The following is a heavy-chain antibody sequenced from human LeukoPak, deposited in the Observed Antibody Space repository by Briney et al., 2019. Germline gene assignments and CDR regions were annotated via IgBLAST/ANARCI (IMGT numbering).Heavy chain of an antibody. D-gene: IGHD1-1*01. CDR1: GFNFNDYW. CDR2: ISSDGRSI. J-gene: IGHJ4*02. V-gene: IGHV3-74*01. Sequence: GGSLRLSCAASGFNFNDYWMHWVRQGPGKGLVWVSRISSDGRSIDYADSVKGRFTISRDNARNSLYLQMNSLRAEDTAVYYCARDTTGDAGGVFDSWGQGTLVTVSS. CDR3: ARDTTGDAGGVFDS.